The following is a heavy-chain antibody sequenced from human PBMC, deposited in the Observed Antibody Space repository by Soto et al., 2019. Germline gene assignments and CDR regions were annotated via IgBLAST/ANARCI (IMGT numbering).Heavy chain of an antibody. J-gene: IGHJ6*02. Sequence: SETLSLTCTVSGDSISSADYYWSWIRQTPGKGLEWIGHIFYSGTTYYNPSLKSRLTISVDTSKNHFSLRLTSVTAADAAVYYCARDLWVEPELYYYGMDVWGQGTTVTVSS. CDR2: IFYSGTT. CDR3: ARDLWVEPELYYYGMDV. D-gene: IGHD1-1*01. V-gene: IGHV4-30-4*01. CDR1: GDSISSADYY.